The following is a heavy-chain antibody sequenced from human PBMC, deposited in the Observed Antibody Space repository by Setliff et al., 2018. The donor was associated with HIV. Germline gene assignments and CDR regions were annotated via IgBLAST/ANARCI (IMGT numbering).Heavy chain of an antibody. V-gene: IGHV4-38-2*01. D-gene: IGHD4-17*01. CDR3: ARLWLHYGDDIPKFDP. J-gene: IGHJ5*02. CDR1: GYFISSGYY. Sequence: PSETLSLTCAVSGYFISSGYYWSWIRQSPGKGLEWIGQINHGGSTNYSPSLKSRVTMSIDTSKNQFSLRLSSVTAADTAVYYCARLWLHYGDDIPKFDPWGQGTLVTVSS. CDR2: INHGGST.